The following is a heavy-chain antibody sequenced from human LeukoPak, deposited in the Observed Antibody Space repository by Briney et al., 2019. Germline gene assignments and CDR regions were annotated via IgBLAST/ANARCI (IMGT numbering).Heavy chain of an antibody. J-gene: IGHJ5*02. CDR2: IYYSGST. Sequence: SQTLSLTCTVSVGSISSGGYYWSWIRQPPGKGLEWIGYIYYSGSTYYNPSLKSRVTISVDTSKNQFSLKLSSVTAADTAVYYCAREKGPHYDFWSGYYNSTNWFDPWGQGTLVTVSS. CDR1: VGSISSGGYY. D-gene: IGHD3-3*01. V-gene: IGHV4-30-4*08. CDR3: AREKGPHYDFWSGYYNSTNWFDP.